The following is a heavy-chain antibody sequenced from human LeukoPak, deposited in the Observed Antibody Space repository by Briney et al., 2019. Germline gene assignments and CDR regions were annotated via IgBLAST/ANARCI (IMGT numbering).Heavy chain of an antibody. J-gene: IGHJ4*02. CDR3: ARDYYGSGSYHPDFDY. CDR2: IYYSGST. Sequence: PSETLSLTCTVSGGSIDTYYWGWIRQPPGKGLEWIGSIYYSGSTYYNPSLKSRVTISVDTSKNQFSLKLSSVTAADTAVYYCARDYYGSGSYHPDFDYWGQGTLVTVSS. D-gene: IGHD3-10*01. V-gene: IGHV4-39*07. CDR1: GGSIDTYY.